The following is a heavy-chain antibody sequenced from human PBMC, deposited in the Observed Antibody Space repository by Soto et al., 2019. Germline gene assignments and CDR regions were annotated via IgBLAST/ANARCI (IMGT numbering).Heavy chain of an antibody. J-gene: IGHJ4*02. Sequence: DVQVVESGGGLVQSGGSLRLSCAVSGFSCSSYWMTWVRQAPGKGLEWVANIKYDGSEMQYAVSVKGRFTISRDNAKNSLDLQMNSLRAEDTAVYFCVRNSGLYNLDHWGKGTLVTVSS. CDR1: GFSCSSYW. D-gene: IGHD5-12*01. V-gene: IGHV3-7*03. CDR3: VRNSGLYNLDH. CDR2: IKYDGSEM.